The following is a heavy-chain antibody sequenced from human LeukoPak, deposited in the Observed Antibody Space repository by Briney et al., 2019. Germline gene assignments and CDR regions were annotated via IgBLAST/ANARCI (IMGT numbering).Heavy chain of an antibody. CDR2: IGPTGTDR. Sequence: PGGSLRLSCAASGFTFSSCGFNWVRQAPGKGLGWVSSIGPTGTDRYYADSVRGRFTISRDNAKNSMYLRMDSLRDEDTAVYYCATETIGRHYDYWGQGTLLTVSS. D-gene: IGHD1-14*01. J-gene: IGHJ4*02. CDR1: GFTFSSCG. V-gene: IGHV3-21*01. CDR3: ATETIGRHYDY.